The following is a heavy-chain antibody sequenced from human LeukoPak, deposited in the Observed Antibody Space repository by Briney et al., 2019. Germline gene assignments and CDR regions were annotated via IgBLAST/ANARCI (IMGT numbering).Heavy chain of an antibody. CDR1: GFTFSSYS. V-gene: IGHV3-21*01. CDR3: ARDGSNGWYSGFDY. CDR2: ISSSSSYI. D-gene: IGHD6-19*01. Sequence: GGSLRLSCAASGFTFSSYSMNWVRQAPGKGLEWVSSISSSSSYIYYADSVKGRFTISRDNAKNSLCLQMNSLRAEDTAVYYCARDGSNGWYSGFDYWGQGTLVTVSS. J-gene: IGHJ4*02.